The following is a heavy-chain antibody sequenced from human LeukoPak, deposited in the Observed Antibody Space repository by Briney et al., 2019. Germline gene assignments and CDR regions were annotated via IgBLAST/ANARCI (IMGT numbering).Heavy chain of an antibody. J-gene: IGHJ4*02. V-gene: IGHV4-34*01. CDR2: INHSGST. Sequence: SETLSLTCAVYGGSFSDYYWSWIRQPPGKGLEWIGEINHSGSTNYNPSLKSRVTISVDTSKNQFSLKLSSVTAADTAVYYCASYDKWLTYYFDYWGQGTLVTVSS. D-gene: IGHD3-9*01. CDR1: GGSFSDYY. CDR3: ASYDKWLTYYFDY.